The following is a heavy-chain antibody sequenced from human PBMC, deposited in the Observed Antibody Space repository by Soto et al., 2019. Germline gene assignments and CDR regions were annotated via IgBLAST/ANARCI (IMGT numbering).Heavy chain of an antibody. D-gene: IGHD2-2*01. J-gene: IGHJ4*02. CDR3: ARAGDDCSTTSCYMIDY. CDR1: GYTFTSYA. Sequence: GASVKVSCKASGYTFTSYAMHWVRQAPGQRLEWMGWINAGKGNTKYSQKFQGRVTLTRDTSASTAYMELSSLSSEDTAVYYCARAGDDCSTTSCYMIDYWGQGTLVTVSS. CDR2: INAGKGNT. V-gene: IGHV1-3*01.